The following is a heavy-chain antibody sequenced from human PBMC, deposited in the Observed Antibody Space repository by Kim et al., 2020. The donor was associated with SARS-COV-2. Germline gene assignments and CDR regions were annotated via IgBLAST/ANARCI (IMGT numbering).Heavy chain of an antibody. CDR3: ARDPIAVAGMGMDV. V-gene: IGHV3-30*04. J-gene: IGHJ6*02. CDR1: GFTFSSYA. D-gene: IGHD6-19*01. Sequence: GGSLRLSCAASGFTFSSYAMHWVRQAPGKGLEWVAVISYDGSNKYYADSVKGRFTISRDNSKNTLYLQMNSLRAEDTAVYYCARDPIAVAGMGMDVWGQGTTVTVSS. CDR2: ISYDGSNK.